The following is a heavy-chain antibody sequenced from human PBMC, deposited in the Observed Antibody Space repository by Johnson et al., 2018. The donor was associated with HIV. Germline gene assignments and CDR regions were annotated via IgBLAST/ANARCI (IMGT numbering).Heavy chain of an antibody. Sequence: QVQLVESGGGLVQPGGSLRLSCAASGFTFSDYYMSWIRQAPGKGLEWVSYISSSGSTIYYADSVKGRFTISKDNSKNTLYLQMNSLRAEDTAVYYCASGLGIVGATRSAFDIWGQGTMVTVSS. CDR3: ASGLGIVGATRSAFDI. D-gene: IGHD1-26*01. CDR1: GFTFSDYY. J-gene: IGHJ3*02. CDR2: ISSSGSTI. V-gene: IGHV3-11*04.